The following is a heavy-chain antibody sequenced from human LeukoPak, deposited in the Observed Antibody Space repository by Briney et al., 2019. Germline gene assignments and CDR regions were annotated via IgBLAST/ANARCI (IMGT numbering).Heavy chain of an antibody. Sequence: SETLSLSCTVSGASISSYYWNWIRQSPGKGLEWIGYVHVSGGTSYDPSLKSRVTISIDTSKNQFSLKLSSVTAADTAVYYCAKGTSTVVTPNYYYYYSMDVWGKGTTVTVSS. V-gene: IGHV4-4*09. CDR1: GASISSYY. J-gene: IGHJ6*03. CDR2: VHVSGGT. CDR3: AKGTSTVVTPNYYYYYSMDV. D-gene: IGHD4-23*01.